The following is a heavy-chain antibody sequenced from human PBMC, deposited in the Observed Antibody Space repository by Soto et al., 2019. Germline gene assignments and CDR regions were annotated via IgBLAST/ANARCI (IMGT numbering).Heavy chain of an antibody. D-gene: IGHD5-18*01. CDR1: GGTFSSYA. V-gene: IGHV1-69*01. CDR2: IIPIFGTA. J-gene: IGHJ4*02. Sequence: QVQLVQSGAEVKKPGSSVKVSCKASGGTFSSYAISWVRQAPGQGLEWMGGIIPIFGTANYAQKFQGRVTITADASTSTAYMELSSLRSEDTAVYYCARDPMDTAMVYFDYWGQGTLVTVSS. CDR3: ARDPMDTAMVYFDY.